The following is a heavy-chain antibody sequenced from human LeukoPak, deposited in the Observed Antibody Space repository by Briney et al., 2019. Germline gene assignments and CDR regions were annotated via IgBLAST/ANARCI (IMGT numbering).Heavy chain of an antibody. CDR1: GFTFSSHA. J-gene: IGHJ4*02. Sequence: PGGSLRLSCAASGFTFSSHAMNWVRQAPGKGLEWVSAISGSGGFTYYADSVKGRFTISRDNSRNTLYLQMNSLRAEDTAEYYCAKVSGGYSYGYGDYWGQGTLVTVSS. D-gene: IGHD5-18*01. V-gene: IGHV3-23*01. CDR2: ISGSGGFT. CDR3: AKVSGGYSYGYGDY.